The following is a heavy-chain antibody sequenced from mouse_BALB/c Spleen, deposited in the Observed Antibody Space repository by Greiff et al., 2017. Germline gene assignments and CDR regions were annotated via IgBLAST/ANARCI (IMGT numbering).Heavy chain of an antibody. D-gene: IGHD2-4*01. CDR3: ASDDYDNYFDY. V-gene: IGHV1-63*02. J-gene: IGHJ2*01. Sequence: VQLQQSGAELVRPGTSVKMSCKAAGYTFTNYWVRWVKQRPGHGLEWIGDIYPGGGYTKYNEKFKGKATLTADTSSSTAYMQLSSLTSEDSAIYYWASDDYDNYFDYWGQGTTVTVSA. CDR2: IYPGGGYT. CDR1: GYTFTNYW.